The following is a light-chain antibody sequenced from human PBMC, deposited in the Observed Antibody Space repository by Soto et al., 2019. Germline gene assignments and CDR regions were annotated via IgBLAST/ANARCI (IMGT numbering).Light chain of an antibody. J-gene: IGLJ2*01. Sequence: QSVLTQPPSASGTPGQRVTISCSGSSSNIGSNTVNWYQQLPGTAPKLLIYSNNQRPSGVPDRFSGSKSGTSACLAISGLQSEDEADYYCAAWDDSLTVVFGGGTKLTVL. CDR2: SNN. CDR3: AAWDDSLTVV. V-gene: IGLV1-44*01. CDR1: SSNIGSNT.